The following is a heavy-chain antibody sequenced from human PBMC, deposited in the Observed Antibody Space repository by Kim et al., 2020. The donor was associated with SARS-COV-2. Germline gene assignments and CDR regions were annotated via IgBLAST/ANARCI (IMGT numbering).Heavy chain of an antibody. D-gene: IGHD5-18*01. J-gene: IGHJ4*02. V-gene: IGHV1-69*02. CDR2: IIPALSVK. Sequence: SVKVSCKASGGTFSDYSLSWVRQAPGQGLEWMGRIIPALSVKNYAQSFQDRVTITADRSTNTAYMEVSSLRSEDTAVYYCARGYGLDSWGQETLVTVSS. CDR1: GGTFSDYS. CDR3: ARGYGLDS.